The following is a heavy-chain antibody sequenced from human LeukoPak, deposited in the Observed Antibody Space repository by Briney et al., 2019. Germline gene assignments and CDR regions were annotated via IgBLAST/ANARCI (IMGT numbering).Heavy chain of an antibody. J-gene: IGHJ4*02. V-gene: IGHV3-30*02. CDR3: AKEGHPDIVILPAAIGDY. CDR1: GYSFSYYG. CDR2: IRYDGSNK. D-gene: IGHD2-2*01. Sequence: GGSLRLSCTASGYSFSYYGMHWVRQAPGKGLEWVAFIRYDGSNKYYAESVKGRFTISRDNSKNTLYLQMNSLRTEDTAVFYCAKEGHPDIVILPAAIGDYWGQGTLVTVSS.